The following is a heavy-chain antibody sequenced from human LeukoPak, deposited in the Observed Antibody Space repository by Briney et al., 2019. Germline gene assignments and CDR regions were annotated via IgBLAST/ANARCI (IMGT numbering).Heavy chain of an antibody. CDR3: AKDSSNYGLDY. V-gene: IGHV3-30*18. J-gene: IGHJ4*02. Sequence: PGGSLRLSCAASGFTFSSYGMHWARQAPGKGLEWVAVISYDGSNKYYADSVKGRFTISRDNSKNTLYLQMNSLRAEDTAVYYCAKDSSNYGLDYWGQGPLVTVSS. CDR2: ISYDGSNK. CDR1: GFTFSSYG. D-gene: IGHD4-11*01.